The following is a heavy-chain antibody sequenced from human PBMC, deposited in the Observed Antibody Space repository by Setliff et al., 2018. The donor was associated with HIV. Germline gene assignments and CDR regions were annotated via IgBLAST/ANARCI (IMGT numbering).Heavy chain of an antibody. D-gene: IGHD3-10*01. J-gene: IGHJ6*03. CDR3: ARPRSGTYRGHYYYYMDV. CDR2: IYYSGST. CDR1: GGSISSYY. V-gene: IGHV4-59*01. Sequence: KTSETLSLTCTVSGGSISSYYWSWIRQPPGRGLEWIGYIYYSGSTNYNPSLKSRVTISVDTSKNQFSLKLSSVTAADTAVYYCARPRSGTYRGHYYYYMDVWGKGTTVTSP.